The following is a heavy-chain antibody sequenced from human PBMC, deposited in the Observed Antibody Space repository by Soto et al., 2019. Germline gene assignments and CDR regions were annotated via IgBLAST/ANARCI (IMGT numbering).Heavy chain of an antibody. Sequence: GGSLRLSCAASGFTFSSYGMHWVRQAPGKGLEWVAVISYDGSNKYYADSVKGRFTISRDNSKNTLYLQMNSLRAEDTAVYYCASLSWGGSHRTLDYWGQGTLVTVS. J-gene: IGHJ4*02. CDR1: GFTFSSYG. CDR3: ASLSWGGSHRTLDY. V-gene: IGHV3-30*03. D-gene: IGHD1-26*01. CDR2: ISYDGSNK.